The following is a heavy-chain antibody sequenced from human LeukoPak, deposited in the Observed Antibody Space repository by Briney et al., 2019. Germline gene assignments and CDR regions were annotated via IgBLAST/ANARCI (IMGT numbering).Heavy chain of an antibody. CDR1: GFTFSIYA. J-gene: IGHJ3*02. Sequence: PGGSLRLSCAASGFTFSIYAMHWVRQAPGKGLEYVSAISSNGVSTYYANSVKGRFTISRDNAKNTLYLQMNSLRAEDTAVYYCARRGATRVAFDIWGQGTMVTVSS. CDR3: ARRGATRVAFDI. D-gene: IGHD1-26*01. CDR2: ISSNGVST. V-gene: IGHV3-64*01.